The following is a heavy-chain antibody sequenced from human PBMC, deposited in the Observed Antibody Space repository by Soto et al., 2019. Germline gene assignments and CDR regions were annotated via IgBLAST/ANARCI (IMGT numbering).Heavy chain of an antibody. J-gene: IGHJ4*02. D-gene: IGHD5-12*01. CDR3: ARLTHSGYDENY. CDR1: GGTFSSYT. CDR2: IIPILGIA. Sequence: QVPLVQSGAEVKKPGSSVKVSCKASGGTFSSYTISWVRQAPGQGLEWMGRIIPILGIANYAQKFQGRVTITADKSTSTAYMELSSLRSEDTAVYYCARLTHSGYDENYWGQGTLVTVSS. V-gene: IGHV1-69*02.